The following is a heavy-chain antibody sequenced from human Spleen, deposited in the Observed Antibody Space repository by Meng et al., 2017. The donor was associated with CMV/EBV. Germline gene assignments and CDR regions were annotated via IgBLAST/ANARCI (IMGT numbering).Heavy chain of an antibody. CDR2: GNPNSGDT. CDR1: GYTFTGSY. J-gene: IGHJ6*02. Sequence: ASVKVSCKASGYTFTGSYIHWVRQAPGQGLEWMGWGNPNSGDTIYAQKFQGRVTMTRDTSINTVYMELSRLRSEDTAVYYCAKALYTNYYPTYYSLDVGGQGTTVTVSS. V-gene: IGHV1-2*02. CDR3: AKALYTNYYPTYYSLDV. D-gene: IGHD3-22*01.